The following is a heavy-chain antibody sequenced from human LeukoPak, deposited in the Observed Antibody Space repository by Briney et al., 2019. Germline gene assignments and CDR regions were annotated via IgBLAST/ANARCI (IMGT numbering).Heavy chain of an antibody. CDR2: IWYDGSNK. D-gene: IGHD2-15*01. V-gene: IGHV3-33*06. CDR1: GFTFSSYG. CDR3: AKDGSGGGWKWFDP. J-gene: IGHJ5*02. Sequence: GGSLRLSCAASGFTFSSYGFHWVRQAPGKGLEWVAVIWYDGSNKYYADSVKGRFTISRDSSKNTLYLQMNSLRAEDTAVYYCAKDGSGGGWKWFDPWGRGTLVTVSS.